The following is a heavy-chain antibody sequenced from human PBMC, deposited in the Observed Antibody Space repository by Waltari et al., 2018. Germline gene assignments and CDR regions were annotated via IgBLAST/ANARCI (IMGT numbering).Heavy chain of an antibody. CDR2: IYYSGST. V-gene: IGHV4-61*01. J-gene: IGHJ4*02. CDR1: GGSVSSVSHY. D-gene: IGHD4-17*01. CDR3: ARITVTTPKYYFDF. Sequence: QVQLQESGPGLVKPSETLSLTCSVSGGSVSSVSHYWSWIRQPPGKGLEWIGFIYYSGSTNYNPSLKSRVTISVDMSKNQFSLKLTSVTAADTALYYCARITVTTPKYYFDFWGQGTLVTVSS.